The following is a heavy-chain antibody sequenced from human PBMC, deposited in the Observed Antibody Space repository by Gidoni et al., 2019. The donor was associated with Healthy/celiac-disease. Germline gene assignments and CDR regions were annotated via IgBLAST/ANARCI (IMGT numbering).Heavy chain of an antibody. CDR3: ARHPRGIAVAGTTGYYFDY. V-gene: IGHV4-34*01. J-gene: IGHJ4*02. CDR2: SNHSGST. CDR1: GGFFSGYY. Sequence: QVQLQQWGAGLWKPSETLSLTGAVYGGFFSGYYWSWIRQPPGKGLEWIGESNHSGSTNYNPSLKSRVTISVDTSKNQFSLKLSSVTAADTAVYYCARHPRGIAVAGTTGYYFDYWGQGTLVTVSS. D-gene: IGHD6-19*01.